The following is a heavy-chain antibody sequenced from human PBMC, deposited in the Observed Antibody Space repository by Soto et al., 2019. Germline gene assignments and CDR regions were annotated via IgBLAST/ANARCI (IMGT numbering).Heavy chain of an antibody. D-gene: IGHD6-6*01. Sequence: SETLSLTCSLYSGSLSGYYWSWIRQPPGKGLEWIGEISPSGTTNYSPSLKSRVSISVDMSKNQFSLNLTSLTAADTAVYYCARAPKVSGSAQTRPDFWGQGXLVTVYS. CDR1: SGSLSGYY. J-gene: IGHJ4*02. CDR2: ISPSGTT. CDR3: ARAPKVSGSAQTRPDF. V-gene: IGHV4-34*01.